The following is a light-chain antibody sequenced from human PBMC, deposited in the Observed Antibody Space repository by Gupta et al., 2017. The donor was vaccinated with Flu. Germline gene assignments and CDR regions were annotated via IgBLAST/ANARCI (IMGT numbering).Light chain of an antibody. J-gene: IGKJ1*01. CDR3: QQSYSTPRT. V-gene: IGKV1-39*01. CDR2: AAS. CDR1: QSISSY. Sequence: DIQMTPSPSSLSASVGDRVTITCRASQSISSYLNWYQQKPGKAPKLLIYAASSLQSGVPSRFSGSGAGTDFTLTISSLQTEDFATYYCQQSYSTPRTFGQGTKVEIK.